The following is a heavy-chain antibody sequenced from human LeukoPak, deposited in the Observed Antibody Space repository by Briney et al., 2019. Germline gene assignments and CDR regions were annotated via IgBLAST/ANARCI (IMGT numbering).Heavy chain of an antibody. Sequence: SETLSLTCTVSGYSITTGYFWGWIRQPPGKGLEWIGNIYHSGSTYYNPSLKSRVTISVDTSKNQFSLKLSSVTAADTAVYYCARDLGGRGLSTGAFDIWGQGTMVTVSS. J-gene: IGHJ3*02. V-gene: IGHV4-38-2*02. D-gene: IGHD1-1*01. CDR1: GYSITTGYF. CDR3: ARDLGGRGLSTGAFDI. CDR2: IYHSGST.